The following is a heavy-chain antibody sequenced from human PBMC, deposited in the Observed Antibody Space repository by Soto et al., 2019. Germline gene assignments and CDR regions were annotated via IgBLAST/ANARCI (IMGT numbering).Heavy chain of an antibody. CDR1: GFTFDNCG. CDR2: ISWASSTI. Sequence: EVQLVESGGGLVQPGRSLRLSCAASGFTFDNCGMHWVRQAPGKGLEWVAGISWASSTIGYADSVKGRFIISRDDAKHSLYLQMDSLRGEDTALYYCVQGRYPTMATPLDPWGQGTQVIVSS. V-gene: IGHV3-9*01. J-gene: IGHJ5*02. D-gene: IGHD2-15*01. CDR3: VQGRYPTMATPLDP.